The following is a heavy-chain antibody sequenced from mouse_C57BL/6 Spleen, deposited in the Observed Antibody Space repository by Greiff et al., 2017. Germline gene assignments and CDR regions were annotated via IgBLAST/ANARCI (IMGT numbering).Heavy chain of an antibody. V-gene: IGHV1-75*01. CDR1: GYTFTDYY. CDR3: ARFGTTVVAKAFDY. Sequence: QVQLQQSGPELVKPGASVKISCKASGYTFTDYYINWVKQRPGQGLEWIGWIFPGSGSTYYNEKFKGKATLTVDKSSSTAYMLLSSLTSEDSAVYFCARFGTTVVAKAFDYWGQGTTLTVSS. D-gene: IGHD1-1*01. J-gene: IGHJ2*01. CDR2: IFPGSGST.